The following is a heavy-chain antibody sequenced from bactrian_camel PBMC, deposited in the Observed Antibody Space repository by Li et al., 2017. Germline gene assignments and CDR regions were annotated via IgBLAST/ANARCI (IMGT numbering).Heavy chain of an antibody. V-gene: IGHV3S26*01. CDR2: IDSDGST. Sequence: VQLVESGGGSVQAGGSLRLSCSASGYTYSSYCMGWFRQAPGKEREGVAAIDSDGSTRYADSVKGLFTISRDNAKNTVYLQMNSLKSADTALYYCTCAHEYSWGLSGYWGQGTQVTVS. J-gene: IGHJ6*01. D-gene: IGHD3*01. CDR1: GYTYSSYC. CDR3: TCAHEYSWGLSGY.